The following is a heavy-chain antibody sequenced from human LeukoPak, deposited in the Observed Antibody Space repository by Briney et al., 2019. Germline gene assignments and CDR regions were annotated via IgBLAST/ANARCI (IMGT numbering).Heavy chain of an antibody. D-gene: IGHD6-13*01. CDR3: ARFAAGESYFDY. Sequence: GASVKVSCKASGGTFSSYAISWVRQAPGQGLEWMGGIIPIFGTANYAQKFQGRVTITTDESTSTAYMELSSLRSEDTAVYYRARFAAGESYFDYWGQGTLVTVSS. J-gene: IGHJ4*02. CDR1: GGTFSSYA. CDR2: IIPIFGTA. V-gene: IGHV1-69*05.